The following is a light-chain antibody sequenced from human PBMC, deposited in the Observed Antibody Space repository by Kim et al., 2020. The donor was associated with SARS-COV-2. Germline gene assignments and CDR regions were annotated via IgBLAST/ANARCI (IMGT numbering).Light chain of an antibody. Sequence: PGRNATVPCGRNNIGPSRVYWYLSLPGAAPLMVIYYATDRPSGIPERFSGSNSGNPASLTISRAQAGDEADYYCKVWDSISDHVVIGGGNKLTVL. J-gene: IGLJ2*01. CDR2: YAT. CDR3: KVWDSISDHVV. V-gene: IGLV3-21*04. CDR1: NIGPSR.